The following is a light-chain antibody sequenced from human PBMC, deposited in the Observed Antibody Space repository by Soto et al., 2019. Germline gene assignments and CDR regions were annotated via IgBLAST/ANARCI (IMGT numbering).Light chain of an antibody. Sequence: QSVLTQPASVSGSPGQSITVSCTGTSRVVGGYNYVSWYQQHPGKAPRLMIYDVTNRPSGVSNRFSGSKSGNTASLTISGLQAEDEADYYCSSYRRGSTYVFGTGTKVTVL. CDR2: DVT. CDR3: SSYRRGSTYV. CDR1: SRVVGGYNY. J-gene: IGLJ1*01. V-gene: IGLV2-14*01.